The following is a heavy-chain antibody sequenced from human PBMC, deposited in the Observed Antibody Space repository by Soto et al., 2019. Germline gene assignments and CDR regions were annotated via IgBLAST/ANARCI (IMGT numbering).Heavy chain of an antibody. J-gene: IGHJ6*02. CDR1: GFTFSSYV. CDR2: ISYDGSNK. CDR3: AKVNGDFDYYYYGMDV. V-gene: IGHV3-30*18. D-gene: IGHD4-17*01. Sequence: PGGSLRLSCAASGFTFSSYVMHWVRQAPSKGLEWVAVISYDGSNKYYADSVKGRFTISRDNSKNTLYLQMNSLRAEDTAAYYCAKVNGDFDYYYYGMDVWRQGTTVTVSS.